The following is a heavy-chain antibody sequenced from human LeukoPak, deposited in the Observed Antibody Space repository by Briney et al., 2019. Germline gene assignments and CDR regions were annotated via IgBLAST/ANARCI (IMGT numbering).Heavy chain of an antibody. Sequence: ASVKVSCKASGYTFISYYMHWVRQAPGQGLEWMGIINPSGGSTSYAQKFQGRVTMTRDTSTSTVYMELSSLRSEGTAVYYCARDAGYSYGENNDAFDIWGQGTTVTVSS. J-gene: IGHJ3*02. CDR1: GYTFISYY. D-gene: IGHD5-18*01. V-gene: IGHV1-46*01. CDR3: ARDAGYSYGENNDAFDI. CDR2: INPSGGST.